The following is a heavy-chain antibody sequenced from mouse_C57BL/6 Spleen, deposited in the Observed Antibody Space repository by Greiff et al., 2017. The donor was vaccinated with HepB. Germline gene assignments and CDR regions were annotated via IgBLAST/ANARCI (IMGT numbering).Heavy chain of an antibody. CDR2: IDPEDGET. CDR1: GFNIKDYY. V-gene: IGHV14-2*01. Sequence: EVQLQQSGAELVKPGASVKLSCTASGFNIKDYYMHWVKQRTEQGLEWIGRIDPEDGETKYAPKFQGKATITADTSSNTAYLQLSSLTSEDTAVYYCASGMTTVVAQRGAMDYWGQGTSVTVSS. D-gene: IGHD1-1*01. J-gene: IGHJ4*01. CDR3: ASGMTTVVAQRGAMDY.